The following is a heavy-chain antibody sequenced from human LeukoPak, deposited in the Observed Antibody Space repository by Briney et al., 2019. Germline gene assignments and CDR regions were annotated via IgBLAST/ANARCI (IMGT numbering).Heavy chain of an antibody. D-gene: IGHD2-2*02. V-gene: IGHV1-18*01. CDR2: ISISDGKT. CDR1: GYTFTSYG. CDR3: ARGVRENRSWYTVHFDY. J-gene: IGHJ4*02. Sequence: EASVKVNYKASGYTFTSYGISWVRQAPGQGLEWMGWISISDGKTLYAQKFQGRVTMTTDTSTSTAYMELRSLRSDDTAVYYCARGVRENRSWYTVHFDYWGQGTLVTVSS.